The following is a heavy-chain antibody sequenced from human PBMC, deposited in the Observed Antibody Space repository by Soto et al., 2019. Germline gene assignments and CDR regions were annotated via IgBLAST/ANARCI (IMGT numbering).Heavy chain of an antibody. CDR2: IYTDTFT. CDR3: ARGQYGSGSYHAFDI. Sequence: EVQLVESGGGLIQPGGSLRLSCAASGFTVSSNYMSWVRQAPGKGLEWVSLIYTDTFTYYADSVKGRFTISRDNSKNTLYLEMNSLRAEDTAVYYCARGQYGSGSYHAFDIWGQGTMVTVSS. D-gene: IGHD3-10*01. CDR1: GFTVSSNY. V-gene: IGHV3-53*01. J-gene: IGHJ3*02.